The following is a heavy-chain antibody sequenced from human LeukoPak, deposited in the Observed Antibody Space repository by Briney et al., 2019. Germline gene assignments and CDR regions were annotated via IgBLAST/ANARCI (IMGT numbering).Heavy chain of an antibody. CDR2: INHSGRT. CDR1: GGSFSGYY. Sequence: ETLSPTLAVYGGSFSGYYWSWIRQPPGKGLEWVGVINHSGRTNYKPSLNSRVTISVDTSKNQFSLKLSSVTAAETAVYYCARGGYFDWLLDFEYWGQGTLVTVSS. J-gene: IGHJ4*02. D-gene: IGHD3-9*01. CDR3: ARGGYFDWLLDFEY. V-gene: IGHV4-34*01.